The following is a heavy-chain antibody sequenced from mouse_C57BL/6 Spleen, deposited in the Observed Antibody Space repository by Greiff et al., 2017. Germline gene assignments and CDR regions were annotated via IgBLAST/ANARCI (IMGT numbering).Heavy chain of an antibody. CDR1: GYTFTSYW. D-gene: IGHD2-3*01. Sequence: QVQLQQSGAELVKPGASVKMSCKASGYTFTSYWITWVKQRPGQGLEWIGDIYPGSGSTNYNEKFKSKATVTVDTSSSTAYMQLSSLTSEDSAVYYCARADGYYGYWGQGTTLTVSS. V-gene: IGHV1-55*01. J-gene: IGHJ2*01. CDR2: IYPGSGST. CDR3: ARADGYYGY.